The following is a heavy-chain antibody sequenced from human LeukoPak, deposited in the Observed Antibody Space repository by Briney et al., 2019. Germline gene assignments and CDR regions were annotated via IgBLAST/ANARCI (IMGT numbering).Heavy chain of an antibody. D-gene: IGHD5-24*01. CDR3: TRDQMNY. CDR2: IFSNGDT. J-gene: IGHJ4*02. CDR1: EFTVSRNY. V-gene: IGHV3-53*01. Sequence: GGSLRLSCTASEFTVSRNYMLWVRQAPGKGLEWVSLIFSNGDTHYADSVKGRFTISRDTSKNTVSLQMNSLRVEDTTMYYCTRDQMNYWGQGTLVTVSS.